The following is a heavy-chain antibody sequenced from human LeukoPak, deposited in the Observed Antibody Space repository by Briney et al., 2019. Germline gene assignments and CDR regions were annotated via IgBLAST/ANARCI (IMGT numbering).Heavy chain of an antibody. J-gene: IGHJ4*02. CDR1: GFTFSSYS. CDR2: ISSSSSTI. V-gene: IGHV3-48*01. CDR3: ARGPYYDFWSGYGTYFDY. D-gene: IGHD3-3*01. Sequence: PGGSLRLSCAASGFTFSSYSMNWVRQASGKGLEWVSYISSSSSTIYYADSVKGRFTISRDNAKNSLYLQMNSLRAEDTAVYYCARGPYYDFWSGYGTYFDYWGQGTLVTVSS.